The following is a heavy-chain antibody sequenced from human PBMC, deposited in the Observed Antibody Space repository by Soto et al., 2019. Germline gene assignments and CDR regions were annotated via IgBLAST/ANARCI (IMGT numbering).Heavy chain of an antibody. CDR1: GGTFSSYT. D-gene: IGHD3-3*01. CDR2: IIPILGIA. Sequence: QVQLVQSGAEVKKPGSSVKVSCKASGGTFSSYTISWVRQAPXXXXEWMGRIIPILGIANYAQKFQGRVTITADXSTSTXXXXXSSLXSEXXXXXXXXXXXXXXXSGPGFDPWGQGTLVTVSS. V-gene: IGHV1-69*02. J-gene: IGHJ5*02. CDR3: XXXXXXXXSGPGFDP.